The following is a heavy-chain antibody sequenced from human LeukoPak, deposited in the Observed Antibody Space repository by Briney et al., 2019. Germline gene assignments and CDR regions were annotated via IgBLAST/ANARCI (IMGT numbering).Heavy chain of an antibody. D-gene: IGHD3-16*01. CDR1: GFTFSSYS. J-gene: IGHJ3*02. CDR3: ARDLGDTYAFDI. V-gene: IGHV3-21*01. CDR2: ISSSSYI. Sequence: GGSLRLSCAASGFTFSSYSMNWVRQAPGKGLEWVSSISSSSYIYYADSVKGRFTISRDNAKNSLYLQMNSLRAEDTAVYYCARDLGDTYAFDIWGQGTMVTVSS.